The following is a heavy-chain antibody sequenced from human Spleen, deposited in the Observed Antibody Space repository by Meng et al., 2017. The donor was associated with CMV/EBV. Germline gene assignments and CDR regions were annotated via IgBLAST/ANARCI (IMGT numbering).Heavy chain of an antibody. J-gene: IGHJ4*02. CDR3: AREGYSNHGFDY. D-gene: IGHD4-11*01. V-gene: IGHV4-39*07. Sequence: GSLRLSCTVSGGSISSSSYYWGWIRQPPGKGLEWIGSIYYSGSTYYNPSLKSRVTISVDTSKNQFSLTLSSVPAADTAVYFCAREGYSNHGFDYWGQGTLVTVSS. CDR2: IYYSGST. CDR1: GGSISSSSYY.